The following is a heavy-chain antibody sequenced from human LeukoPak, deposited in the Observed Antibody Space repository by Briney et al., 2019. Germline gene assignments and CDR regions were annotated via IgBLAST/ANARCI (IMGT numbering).Heavy chain of an antibody. CDR1: GFTFSSYA. CDR3: AKAVGSSGYFSRDAFDI. Sequence: GGSLRLSYAPSGFTFSSYAMSWVRQAPGKGLEWVAVISGGGSGTYYADSVRGRFTISRDNSKNTVYLQMNSLRAGDTAIYYRAKAVGSSGYFSRDAFDIWGQGTMVTVSS. CDR2: ISGGGSGT. J-gene: IGHJ3*02. D-gene: IGHD3-22*01. V-gene: IGHV3-23*01.